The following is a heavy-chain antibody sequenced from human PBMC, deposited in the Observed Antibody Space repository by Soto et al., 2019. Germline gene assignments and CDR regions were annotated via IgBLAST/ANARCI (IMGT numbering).Heavy chain of an antibody. Sequence: SETLSLTCTVSGGSVSSGSYYWSWIRQPPGKGLEWIGYIYYSGSTNYNPSLKSRVTISVDTSKNQFSLKLSSVTAADTAVYYCARDGGYSGFDYWGQGTLVTVSS. CDR1: GGSVSSGSYY. J-gene: IGHJ4*02. CDR2: IYYSGST. CDR3: ARDGGYSGFDY. D-gene: IGHD3-10*01. V-gene: IGHV4-61*01.